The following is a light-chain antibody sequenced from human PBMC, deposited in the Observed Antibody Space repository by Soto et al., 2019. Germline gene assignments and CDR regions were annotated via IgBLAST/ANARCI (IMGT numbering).Light chain of an antibody. V-gene: IGKV3-20*01. CDR1: QSISNNH. CDR3: EYYGNTII. CDR2: GTS. Sequence: EIVLTQSPGTLSLSPGDRVTLSCRTSQSISNNHLAWYQQKPGQAPRLLIHGTSNRATGIPDRFSGSGSGTDFTLTFSRLEPEDTAVYYCEYYGNTIIFGGGTKVEIK. J-gene: IGKJ4*01.